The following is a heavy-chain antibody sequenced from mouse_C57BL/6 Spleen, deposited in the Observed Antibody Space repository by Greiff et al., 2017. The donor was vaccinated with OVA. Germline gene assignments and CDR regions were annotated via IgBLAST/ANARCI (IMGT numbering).Heavy chain of an antibody. D-gene: IGHD2-3*01. Sequence: QVQLQQPGAELVRPGSSVKLSCKASGYTFTSYWMDWVKQRPGQGLEWIGNIYPSDSETPYNQKFKDKATLTVDKSSSTAYLQLSSLTSEDSAVYYCARSEAIYDGYSSYYFDYWGQGTTLTVSS. V-gene: IGHV1-61*01. J-gene: IGHJ2*01. CDR3: ARSEAIYDGYSSYYFDY. CDR1: GYTFTSYW. CDR2: IYPSDSET.